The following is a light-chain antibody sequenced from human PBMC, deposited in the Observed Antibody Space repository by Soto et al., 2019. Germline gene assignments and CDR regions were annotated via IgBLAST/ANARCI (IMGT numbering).Light chain of an antibody. J-gene: IGKJ5*01. CDR1: QGISNC. Sequence: DIQMTQTPSSLSASVGDRVTITCRASQGISNCLAWYQQKPGKVPKLLISAASTLQSGVPSRFSGSGSGTDFTLTITSLHPEDVATYYCQKYSSVITFGQGTRLEIK. CDR3: QKYSSVIT. CDR2: AAS. V-gene: IGKV1-27*01.